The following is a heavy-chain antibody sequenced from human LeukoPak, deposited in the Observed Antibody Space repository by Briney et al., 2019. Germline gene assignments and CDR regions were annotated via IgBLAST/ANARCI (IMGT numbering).Heavy chain of an antibody. CDR2: ISAYNGNT. CDR1: GYTFTSYG. Sequence: ASVKVSCKASGYTFTSYGISWVRQAPGQGLELMGWISAYNGNTNYAQKLQGRVTMTTDTSTSTAYMELRSLRSDDTAVYYCARTSIMITFGGVIAKPVDYWGQGTLVTVSS. V-gene: IGHV1-18*01. CDR3: ARTSIMITFGGVIAKPVDY. J-gene: IGHJ4*02. D-gene: IGHD3-16*02.